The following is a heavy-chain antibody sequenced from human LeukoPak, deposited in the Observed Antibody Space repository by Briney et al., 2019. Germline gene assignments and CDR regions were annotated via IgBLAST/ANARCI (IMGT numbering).Heavy chain of an antibody. CDR2: INPNSGGT. CDR1: GYTFTGYY. CDR3: ARDRVSQIRFLEWLYYMDV. V-gene: IGHV1-2*02. J-gene: IGHJ6*03. Sequence: ASVKVSCKASGYTFTGYYMHWVRQAPGQGLEWMGWINPNSGGTNHAQKFQGRVTMTRDTSISTAYMELSRLRSDDTAVYYCARDRVSQIRFLEWLYYMDVWGKGTTVTVSS. D-gene: IGHD3-3*01.